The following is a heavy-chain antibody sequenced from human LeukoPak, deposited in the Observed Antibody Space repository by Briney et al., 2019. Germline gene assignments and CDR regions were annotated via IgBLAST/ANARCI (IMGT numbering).Heavy chain of an antibody. J-gene: IGHJ4*02. Sequence: PGGSLRLSCAASGFTFSSYAMHWVRQAPGKGLEWVAVISYDGSNKYYADSVKGRFTISRDNSKNTLYLQMNSLRAEDTAVYYCARVGLIYYFDYWGQGTLVTVSS. CDR1: GFTFSSYA. CDR2: ISYDGSNK. CDR3: ARVGLIYYFDY. D-gene: IGHD3-16*01. V-gene: IGHV3-30*14.